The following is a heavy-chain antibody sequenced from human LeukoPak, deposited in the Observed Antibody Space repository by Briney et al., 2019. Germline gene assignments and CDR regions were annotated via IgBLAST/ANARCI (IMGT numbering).Heavy chain of an antibody. Sequence: PSETLSLTCTVSGGSISSYYWSWIRQPAGKGLEWIGRTYTSGSTNYNPSLKSRVTMSVDTSKNQFSLKLSSVTAADTAVYYCARAGDYYDNSDYYYYFDYWGQGTLVTVSS. V-gene: IGHV4-4*07. J-gene: IGHJ4*02. D-gene: IGHD3-22*01. CDR1: GGSISSYY. CDR3: ARAGDYYDNSDYYYYFDY. CDR2: TYTSGST.